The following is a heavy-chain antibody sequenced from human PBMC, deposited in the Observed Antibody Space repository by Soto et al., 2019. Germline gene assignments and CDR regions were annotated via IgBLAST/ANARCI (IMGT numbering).Heavy chain of an antibody. CDR1: GFTFSSYG. D-gene: IGHD5-18*01. CDR2: ISYAGSNE. CDR3: GSDRRLDTEMLNPMDYGIDV. Sequence: QVQLVESGGTVVQPGRSLRLSCAASGFTFSSYGLHWVRQAPGKGLEWVAGISYAGSNEYYADSVKGRFTISRDNSKNTVYLQMNSLRAEETVVYYCGSDRRLDTEMLNPMDYGIDVWGQGTMVTVSS. V-gene: IGHV3-30*04. J-gene: IGHJ6*02.